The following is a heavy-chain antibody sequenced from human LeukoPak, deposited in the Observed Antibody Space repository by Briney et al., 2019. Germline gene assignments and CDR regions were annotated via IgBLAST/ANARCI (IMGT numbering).Heavy chain of an antibody. CDR1: GYSFSSYW. CDR2: IYPGGSET. Sequence: GESLQISCKGLGYSFSSYWNAWVRQRPGKGLEWMGIIYPGGSETRYDPSFQGQVTISADSSTSTAYLQWRSLRGSDTAMYYCTRASRNGYNQNFDHGGQGTLVTVSS. V-gene: IGHV5-51*01. D-gene: IGHD5-24*01. J-gene: IGHJ4*02. CDR3: TRASRNGYNQNFDH.